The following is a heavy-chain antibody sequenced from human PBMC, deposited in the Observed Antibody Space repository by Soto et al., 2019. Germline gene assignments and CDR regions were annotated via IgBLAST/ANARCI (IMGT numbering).Heavy chain of an antibody. V-gene: IGHV4-59*01. CDR3: AGGWGGAFDI. Sequence: QVQLQESGPGLVKPSETLSLTCTVSGGSISSYYWSWIRQPPGKGLEWIGYIYYSGSTNYNPSLRSRVTIPVDTPKTHFPRRRGSVTAADTAVYYWAGGWGGAFDIWAKGQWSPSLQ. D-gene: IGHD3-10*01. CDR1: GGSISSYY. CDR2: IYYSGST. J-gene: IGHJ3*02.